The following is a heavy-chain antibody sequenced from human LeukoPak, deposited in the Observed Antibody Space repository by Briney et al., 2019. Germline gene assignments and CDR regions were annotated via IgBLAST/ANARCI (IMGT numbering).Heavy chain of an antibody. CDR1: GGTFSRYG. Sequence: ASVKVSCKASGGTFSRYGISWVRQAPGQGLEWMGGIIPFSGTANYAQKFQGRVTITAGESTTTVYMELSSLRSEDTAVYYCARIPERFCSSTSCYRGYFDNWGQGTLVTVSS. J-gene: IGHJ4*02. CDR3: ARIPERFCSSTSCYRGYFDN. D-gene: IGHD2-2*01. CDR2: IIPFSGTA. V-gene: IGHV1-69*13.